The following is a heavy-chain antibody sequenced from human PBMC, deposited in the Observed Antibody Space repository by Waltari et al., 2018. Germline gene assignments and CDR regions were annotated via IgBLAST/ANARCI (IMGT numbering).Heavy chain of an antibody. CDR3: ARLVWFGAWIDN. J-gene: IGHJ4*02. V-gene: IGHV4-39*01. CDR1: GDSIKTATYY. D-gene: IGHD3-10*01. Sequence: QVQLQASGPGLLRPSETLSLTCTVSGDSIKTATYYWGWIRQSPGKGLECLGTIHSSGTTYVPASLEPRVTISVDTFNNRFSLNLRSATAADTAVYFCARLVWFGAWIDNWGQGSLVTVSS. CDR2: IHSSGTT.